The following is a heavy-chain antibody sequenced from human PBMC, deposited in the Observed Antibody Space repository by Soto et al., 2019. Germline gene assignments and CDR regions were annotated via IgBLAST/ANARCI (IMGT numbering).Heavy chain of an antibody. V-gene: IGHV3-23*01. CDR2: ISGSGGST. J-gene: IGHJ6*03. D-gene: IGHD1-1*01. CDR1: GLTFSSYA. CDR3: AKLILDYYYYYMDV. Sequence: GGSLRLSCAASGLTFSSYAMSWVRQAPGKGLEWVSAISGSGGSTYYADSVKGRFTISRDNSKNTLYLQMNSLRAEDTAVYYCAKLILDYYYYYMDVWGKGTTVTVSS.